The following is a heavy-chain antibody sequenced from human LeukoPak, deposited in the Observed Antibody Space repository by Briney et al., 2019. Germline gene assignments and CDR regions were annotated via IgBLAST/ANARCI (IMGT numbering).Heavy chain of an antibody. Sequence: SETLSLTCTVSGGSLTGTYWSWLRQPAGKGLEWIGRIYTSGSTNYNPSLKSRVTMSVDTSKNQFSLKLSSVTAADTAVYYCARFWTHEDAFDIWGQGTMVTVSS. CDR3: ARFWTHEDAFDI. V-gene: IGHV4-4*07. CDR1: GGSLTGTY. D-gene: IGHD3/OR15-3a*01. J-gene: IGHJ3*02. CDR2: IYTSGST.